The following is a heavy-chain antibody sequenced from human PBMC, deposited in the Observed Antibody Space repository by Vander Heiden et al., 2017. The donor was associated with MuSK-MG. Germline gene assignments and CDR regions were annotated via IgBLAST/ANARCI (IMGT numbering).Heavy chain of an antibody. J-gene: IGHJ5*02. CDR2: INPNSGGT. D-gene: IGHD3-3*01. Sequence: QVQLVQSGAEVKKPGASVQVSCKAFGYTFTGYYIHWVRQAPGQGLEWMGWINPNSGGTKYAQKFRDRVTMTRDTSTSTAYMELSRLKSDDTAMYYCARDNVITRFGVVISGWFDPWGQGTLVTVSS. CDR3: ARDNVITRFGVVISGWFDP. V-gene: IGHV1-2*02. CDR1: GYTFTGYY.